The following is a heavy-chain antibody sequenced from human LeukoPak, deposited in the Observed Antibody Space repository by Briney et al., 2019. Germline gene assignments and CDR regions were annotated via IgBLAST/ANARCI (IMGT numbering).Heavy chain of an antibody. CDR3: ARELQGAHLSRFDY. V-gene: IGHV6-1*01. D-gene: IGHD4/OR15-4a*01. J-gene: IGHJ4*02. CDR1: GDSVSDNGVT. CDR2: TYYRSKWNT. Sequence: SHTLSLTCAVSGDSVSDNGVTWNWLRQAPSRGLEWLGKTYYRSKWNTDYAPSVRGRIAVNADTSKNQFSLQLNSVIPEDTAVYYCARELQGAHLSRFDYWGQGTLVTVSS.